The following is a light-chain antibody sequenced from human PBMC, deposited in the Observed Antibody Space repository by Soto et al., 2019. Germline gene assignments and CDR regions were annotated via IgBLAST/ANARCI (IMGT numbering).Light chain of an antibody. V-gene: IGLV2-11*01. CDR1: GSGLGHYNS. CDR2: DVS. Sequence: QSALTQPRSVSGSPGQSVTISCTGTGSGLGHYNSVSWYQYHPGKAPKLIIFDVSERPAGVPDRFYRSKSANTASLTISGLQVEDEADYYCCSDAGSYVYVFSTGTQLTVL. J-gene: IGLJ1*01. CDR3: CSDAGSYVYV.